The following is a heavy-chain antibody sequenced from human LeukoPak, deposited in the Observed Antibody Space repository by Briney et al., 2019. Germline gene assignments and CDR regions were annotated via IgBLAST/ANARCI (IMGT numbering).Heavy chain of an antibody. Sequence: GESLKISCKGSGYSFTSYWIGWVRQMPGKGLEWMGIIYPGDSDTRYSPSFQGQVTIAADKSISTAYLQRSSLKASDTAMYYCARCKEGYCSSLDYWGQGTLVTVSS. CDR2: IYPGDSDT. J-gene: IGHJ4*02. D-gene: IGHD2-2*01. V-gene: IGHV5-51*01. CDR1: GYSFTSYW. CDR3: ARCKEGYCSSLDY.